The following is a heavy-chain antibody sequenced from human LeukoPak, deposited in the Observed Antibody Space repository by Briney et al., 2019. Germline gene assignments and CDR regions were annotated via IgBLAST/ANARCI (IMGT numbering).Heavy chain of an antibody. Sequence: PGGSLRLSCAASGFTFSNAWMSWVRQAPGKGLEWIGYIYYSGSTNYNPSLKSRVTISVDTSKNQFSLKLSSVTAADTAVYYCARHIVGGGWFDPWGQGTLVTVSS. D-gene: IGHD2-21*01. CDR1: GFTFSNAW. V-gene: IGHV4-59*08. J-gene: IGHJ5*02. CDR3: ARHIVGGGWFDP. CDR2: IYYSGST.